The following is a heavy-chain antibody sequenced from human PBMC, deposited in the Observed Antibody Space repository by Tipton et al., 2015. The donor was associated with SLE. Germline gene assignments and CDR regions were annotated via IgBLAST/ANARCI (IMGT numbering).Heavy chain of an antibody. V-gene: IGHV4-39*01. Sequence: TLSLTCTVSGGSISSSTYSWGWIRQPPGKGLEWIGSIYYSGSTYYSPPLKSRLTIFADTSNNQFSLKLSSVTAADTAVYYCARLPTGAYWGQGTLVTVSS. CDR2: IYYSGST. CDR3: ARLPTGAY. CDR1: GGSISSSTYS. D-gene: IGHD7-27*01. J-gene: IGHJ4*02.